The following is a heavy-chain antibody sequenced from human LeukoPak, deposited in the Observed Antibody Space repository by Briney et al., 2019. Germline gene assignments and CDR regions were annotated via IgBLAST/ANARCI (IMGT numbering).Heavy chain of an antibody. CDR3: ARAGCPWLDYYYMDV. Sequence: GGSLRLSCAASGFTFSSYSMNWVRQAPGKGLEWVSSISSSSSYIYYADSVKGRFTISRDNAKNSLYLQMNSLRAEDTAVYYCARAGCPWLDYYYMDVWGKGTTVTISS. CDR2: ISSSSSYI. CDR1: GFTFSSYS. D-gene: IGHD5-24*01. J-gene: IGHJ6*03. V-gene: IGHV3-21*01.